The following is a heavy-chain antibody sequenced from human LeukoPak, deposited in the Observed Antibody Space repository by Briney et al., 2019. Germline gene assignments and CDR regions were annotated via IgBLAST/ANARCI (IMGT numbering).Heavy chain of an antibody. CDR2: IYHSGST. J-gene: IGHJ4*02. V-gene: IGHV4-30-2*01. Sequence: SQTLSLTCAVSGGSISSGGYSWSRIRQPPGRGLEWIGYIYHSGSTYYNPSLKSRVTISVDRSKNQFSLKLSSVTAADTAVYYCARGADNYFDYWGQGTLVTVSS. CDR3: ARGADNYFDY. CDR1: GGSISSGGYS.